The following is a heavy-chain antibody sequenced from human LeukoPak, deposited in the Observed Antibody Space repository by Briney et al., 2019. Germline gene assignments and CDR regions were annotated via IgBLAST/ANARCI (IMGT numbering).Heavy chain of an antibody. CDR1: GFTFSSYP. CDR3: TRRYNYDSSGYYYVRDAFDI. CDR2: IRSKAYGGTT. D-gene: IGHD3-22*01. Sequence: SGGSLRLSCAASGFTFSSYPMNWVRQAPGKGLEWVGFIRSKAYGGTTKNAASVKGRFTISRDDSRSIAYLQMNSLKTEDTAVYYCTRRYNYDSSGYYYVRDAFDIWGQGTMTVSS. V-gene: IGHV3-49*04. J-gene: IGHJ3*02.